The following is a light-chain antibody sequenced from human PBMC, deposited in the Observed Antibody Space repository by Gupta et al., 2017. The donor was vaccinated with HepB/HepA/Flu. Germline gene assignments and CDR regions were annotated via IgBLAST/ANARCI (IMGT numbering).Light chain of an antibody. Sequence: EIVLTQSPATLSLSPGERATLSCRASLSVSSYLAWYQQKPGQAPRLLIYDASNRATGIPARFSGSASGTDFTLTISSLEPEDFAVYYCQQRSNWQFTFGPGTKVDIK. V-gene: IGKV3-11*01. J-gene: IGKJ3*01. CDR2: DAS. CDR3: QQRSNWQFT. CDR1: LSVSSY.